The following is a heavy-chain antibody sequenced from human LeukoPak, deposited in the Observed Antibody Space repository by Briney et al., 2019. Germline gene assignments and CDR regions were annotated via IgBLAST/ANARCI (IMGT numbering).Heavy chain of an antibody. Sequence: GGSLRLSCAASGFTFSSYGMHWVRLAPGKGLEWVSLYSAGSTYYADSVKGRFTISRDNSKNTLYLQMNSLRAEDTAVYYCATLSSGSYYGPFDYWGQGTLVTVSS. D-gene: IGHD3-22*01. V-gene: IGHV3-53*01. CDR2: YSAGST. CDR3: ATLSSGSYYGPFDY. J-gene: IGHJ4*02. CDR1: GFTFSSYG.